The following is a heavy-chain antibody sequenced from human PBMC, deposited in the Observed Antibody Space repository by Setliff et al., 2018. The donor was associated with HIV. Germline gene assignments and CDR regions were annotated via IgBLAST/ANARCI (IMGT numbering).Heavy chain of an antibody. V-gene: IGHV4-4*08. J-gene: IGHJ3*02. CDR2: IYTSGIT. CDR1: GGSITSYY. Sequence: PSETLSLTCTVSGGSITSYYRSWIRQPPGKGLEWIGYIYTSGITNYNPSLKSRVTISVDTSKNQYSEKLSSVTAADTAVYYCARLLPPSGAFDIWGQGTMVTVSS. CDR3: ARLLPPSGAFDI.